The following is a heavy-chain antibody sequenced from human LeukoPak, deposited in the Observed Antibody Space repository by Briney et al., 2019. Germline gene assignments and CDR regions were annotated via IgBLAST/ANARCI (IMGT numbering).Heavy chain of an antibody. Sequence: PSETLSLTCTVSGGSISSYYWSWIRQPPGKGLEWIGYIYYSGSTNYNPPLKSRVTISVDTSKNQFSLKLSSVTAADTAVYYCARSTSGGAAAGDWGQGTLVTVSS. CDR1: GGSISSYY. D-gene: IGHD6-13*01. CDR3: ARSTSGGAAAGD. J-gene: IGHJ4*02. CDR2: IYYSGST. V-gene: IGHV4-59*08.